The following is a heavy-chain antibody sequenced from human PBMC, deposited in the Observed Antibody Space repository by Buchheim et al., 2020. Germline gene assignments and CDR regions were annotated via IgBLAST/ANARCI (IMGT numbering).Heavy chain of an antibody. Sequence: EVQVLGSGGGFVQPGGSLRLSCKMSEFTFSVYAMSWVRQAPGKGLEWVSVISGSGGSTYYADSVKGRFTISRDNSKNTLYLQMNSLRAEDTAVYYCAGCQYNWNDGYDYWGQGTL. CDR1: EFTFSVYA. J-gene: IGHJ4*02. CDR3: AGCQYNWNDGYDY. CDR2: ISGSGGST. D-gene: IGHD1-1*01. V-gene: IGHV3-23*01.